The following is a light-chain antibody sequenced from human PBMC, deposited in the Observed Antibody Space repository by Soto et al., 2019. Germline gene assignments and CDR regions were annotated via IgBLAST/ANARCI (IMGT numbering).Light chain of an antibody. V-gene: IGKV3-20*01. CDR3: QQYGY. CDR1: QSVNSNY. Sequence: EIVLTQSPGTLSLSPGERATLSCRASQSVNSNYLAWYQQTPGQAPRLLIYGASSRATGIPDRFRGSGSGTDFTRTISRLEPEDYAMYYCQQYGYFGGGTKVEIK. J-gene: IGKJ4*01. CDR2: GAS.